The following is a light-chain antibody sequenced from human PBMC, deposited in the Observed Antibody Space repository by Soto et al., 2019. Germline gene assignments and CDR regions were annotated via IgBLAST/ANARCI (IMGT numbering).Light chain of an antibody. V-gene: IGKV1-27*01. CDR3: QEYNSAPFT. Sequence: DVQMTKSPSTLSTSVVYRVTINCRASQGIFDYVALYQQKPGKVPKLLVFGASTLQSGVPSRFSGSGSGTDFTLTISSLQLEDVATYYCQEYNSAPFTFGPGTKVDIK. CDR1: QGIFDY. CDR2: GAS. J-gene: IGKJ3*01.